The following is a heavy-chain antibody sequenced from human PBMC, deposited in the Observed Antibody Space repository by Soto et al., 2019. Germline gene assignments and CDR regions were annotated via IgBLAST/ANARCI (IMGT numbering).Heavy chain of an antibody. V-gene: IGHV4-34*01. J-gene: IGHJ5*02. D-gene: IGHD3-3*01. CDR3: ATRITVFGLLIPPFDP. CDR2: INHTRGT. Sequence: SETLSLTCAVYGGSVNGYYWNWIRQPPGKGLEWIGEINHTRGTHYNPSLKSRVTMSVDTSKNQFSLRLSSVTAADTAIYYCATRITVFGLLIPPFDPWGQGTQVTVSS. CDR1: GGSVNGYY.